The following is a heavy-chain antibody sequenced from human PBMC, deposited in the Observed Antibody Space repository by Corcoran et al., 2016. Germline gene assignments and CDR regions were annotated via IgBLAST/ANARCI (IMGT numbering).Heavy chain of an antibody. V-gene: IGHV1-69*01. CDR1: GGTFSSYA. CDR2: IIPIFGTA. D-gene: IGHD3-22*01. J-gene: IGHJ4*02. Sequence: QVQLVQSGAEVKKPGSSVKVSCKASGGTFSSYAISWVRQAPGQGLEWMGGIIPIFGTANYAQKFQGRVTITADESTSTAYMELSSLRSEDTAVYYWARGRQAARTYYYDSSGYYYAFDYWGQGTLVTVSS. CDR3: ARGRQAARTYYYDSSGYYYAFDY.